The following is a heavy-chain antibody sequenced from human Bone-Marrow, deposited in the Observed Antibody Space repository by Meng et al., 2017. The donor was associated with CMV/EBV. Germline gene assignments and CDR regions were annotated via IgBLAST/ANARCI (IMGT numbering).Heavy chain of an antibody. CDR2: IYYSGST. CDR3: ARDRIVGATLDD. V-gene: IGHV4-59*01. D-gene: IGHD1-26*01. CDR1: GGSISSYY. Sequence: SETLSLTCTVSGGSISSYYWSWIRQPPGKGLEWIGYIYYSGSTNYNPSLKSRVTISVDTSKNQFSLKLSSVTAADTAVYYCARDRIVGATLDDWGQGTLVTVSS. J-gene: IGHJ4*02.